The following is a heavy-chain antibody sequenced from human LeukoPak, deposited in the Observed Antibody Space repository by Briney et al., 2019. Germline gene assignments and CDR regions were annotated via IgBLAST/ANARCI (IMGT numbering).Heavy chain of an antibody. Sequence: GRSLRLSCAASGFSLTTYGTHWLRQAPGKGLEWVAVIWYDGSRKFYGDSVKGRFTVSRDTFENTMYLQMNSLRVEDTVVYYCARDGGSGIDYWGQGTLVTVSS. D-gene: IGHD3-10*01. CDR1: GFSLTTYG. J-gene: IGHJ4*02. V-gene: IGHV3-33*01. CDR2: IWYDGSRK. CDR3: ARDGGSGIDY.